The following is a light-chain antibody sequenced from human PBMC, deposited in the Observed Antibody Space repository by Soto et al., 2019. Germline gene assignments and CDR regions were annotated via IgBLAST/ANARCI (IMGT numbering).Light chain of an antibody. CDR2: DAS. Sequence: IMLTQSPATLSLSPGNRATLSCRASQSVSRSVTWHQQTPGHAPRLLIYDASTRATGLPPWSSGSGSATDFTLTISSLEPEDSVVYYRQQRQSWPRTFGQGTKVDI. CDR3: QQRQSWPRT. CDR1: QSVSRS. J-gene: IGKJ1*01. V-gene: IGKV3-11*01.